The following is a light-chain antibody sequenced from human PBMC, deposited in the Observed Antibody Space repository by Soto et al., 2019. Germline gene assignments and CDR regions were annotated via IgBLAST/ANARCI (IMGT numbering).Light chain of an antibody. CDR1: QSVGSNY. Sequence: EIVLTQFPGTLSLSPGERATLSCRASQSVGSNYLAWYQQRPGQPPNLLIFGASHRAPDIPDRFSGSGSGKEFTLTIRRLEPEDFAVYYCQQYGGSVQTFGQGTKVDIK. CDR3: QQYGGSVQT. J-gene: IGKJ1*01. V-gene: IGKV3-20*01. CDR2: GAS.